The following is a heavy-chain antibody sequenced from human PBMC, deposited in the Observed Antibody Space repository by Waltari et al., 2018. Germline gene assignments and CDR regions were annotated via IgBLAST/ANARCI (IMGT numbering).Heavy chain of an antibody. D-gene: IGHD1-20*01. CDR3: ARWVTGTWFDP. Sequence: QVQLQESGPGLVKPSETLSLTCTVSGGSISSHYWSWIRQPPGKGLEWIGYIYYSGSTNYNPSLKSRVTISVDTSKNQFSLKLSSVTAADTAVYYCARWVTGTWFDPWGQGTLVTVSS. J-gene: IGHJ5*02. V-gene: IGHV4-59*11. CDR2: IYYSGST. CDR1: GGSISSHY.